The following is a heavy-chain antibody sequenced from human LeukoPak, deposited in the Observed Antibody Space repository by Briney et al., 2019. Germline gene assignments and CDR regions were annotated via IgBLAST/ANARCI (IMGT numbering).Heavy chain of an antibody. V-gene: IGHV1-18*01. CDR3: ARDSYGSSWYNWFDP. J-gene: IGHJ5*02. D-gene: IGHD6-13*01. CDR2: ISAYNGNT. Sequence: GASVKVSCKASGYTFTSYGISWVRQAPGQGLEWMGWISAYNGNTNYAQKLQGRVTMTTDTSTSTAYMELRSLRSDDTAVYYCARDSYGSSWYNWFDPWGQGTLVTVSS. CDR1: GYTFTSYG.